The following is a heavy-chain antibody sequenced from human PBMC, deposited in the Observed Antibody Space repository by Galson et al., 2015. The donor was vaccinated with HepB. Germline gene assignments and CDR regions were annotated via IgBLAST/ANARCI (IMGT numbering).Heavy chain of an antibody. CDR2: ISAYNANT. J-gene: IGHJ4*02. V-gene: IGHV1-18*01. D-gene: IGHD6-13*01. Sequence: SVKVSCKASGYTFTNYGITWVRQAPGQGLEWMGWISAYNANTNYAQRLQGRVTMTTDTSTTTAYMELRSLRSADTAVYYCARVGGHTSSWFFFDYWGQGTLVTVSS. CDR3: ARVGGHTSSWFFFDY. CDR1: GYTFTNYG.